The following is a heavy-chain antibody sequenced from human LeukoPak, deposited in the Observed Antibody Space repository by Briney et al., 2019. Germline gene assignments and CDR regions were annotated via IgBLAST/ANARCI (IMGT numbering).Heavy chain of an antibody. D-gene: IGHD4-17*01. CDR1: GGSISNSNFY. J-gene: IGHJ4*02. CDR3: ARETVTTVLDY. V-gene: IGHV4-39*02. Sequence: SETLSLTCAVSGGSISNSNFYWGWIRQPPGKGLEWIGTIYYSGSTYYNPSLKTRVTMSVDTSKNQFSLKLTSVTAADTAVYYCARETVTTVLDYWGQGTLVTVSS. CDR2: IYYSGST.